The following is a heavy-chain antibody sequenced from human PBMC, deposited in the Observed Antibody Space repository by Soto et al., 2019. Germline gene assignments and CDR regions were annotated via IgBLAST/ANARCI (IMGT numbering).Heavy chain of an antibody. Sequence: PSETLSLTCAVYAGSSRGYYWTWIRQNTGTGLEWIGEINHSESTNYNPSLKSRVTISVDTSKNQFSLKLTSVTAAYTAVYYCARDKITGLLDYWGQGTLVTVSS. J-gene: IGHJ4*01. CDR1: AGSSRGYY. D-gene: IGHD2-8*02. V-gene: IGHV4-34*01. CDR3: ARDKITGLLDY. CDR2: INHSEST.